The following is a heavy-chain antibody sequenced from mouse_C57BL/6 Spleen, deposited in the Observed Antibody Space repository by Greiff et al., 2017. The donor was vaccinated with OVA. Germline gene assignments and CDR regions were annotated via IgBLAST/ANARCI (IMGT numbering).Heavy chain of an antibody. CDR1: GFSLTSYA. D-gene: IGHD2-3*01. CDR2: IWTGGGT. V-gene: IGHV2-9-1*01. J-gene: IGHJ3*01. CDR3: ARNADGYFLFAY. Sequence: QVQLQQSGPGLVAPSQSLSISCTVSGFSLTSYAISWVRQPPGKGLEWLGVIWTGGGTNYNSALKSRLSISKDNSKSQVFLKMNSLQTDDTARYSGARNADGYFLFAYWGQGTLVTVSA.